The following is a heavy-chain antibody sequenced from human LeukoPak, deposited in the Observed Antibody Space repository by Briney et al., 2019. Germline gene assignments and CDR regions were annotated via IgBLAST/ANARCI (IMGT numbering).Heavy chain of an antibody. CDR3: ARDSVAVLDY. J-gene: IGHJ4*02. V-gene: IGHV1-69*04. CDR1: GGTFSSYA. D-gene: IGHD6-19*01. CDR2: IIPILGIA. Sequence: SVKVSCKASGGTFSSYAISWVRQAPGQGLEWMGRIIPILGIANYAQKFQGRVTMTRDTSTSTVYMELSSLRSEDTAVYYCARDSVAVLDYWGQGTLVTVSS.